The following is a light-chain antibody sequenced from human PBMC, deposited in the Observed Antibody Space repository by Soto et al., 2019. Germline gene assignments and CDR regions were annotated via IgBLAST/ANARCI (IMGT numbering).Light chain of an antibody. CDR1: SGHSNYA. CDR3: QTWGTGLYVV. CDR2: LNSDGSH. J-gene: IGLJ2*01. V-gene: IGLV4-69*01. Sequence: QLVLTQSPSASASLGASVKLTCTLSSGHSNYAIAWHQQQPEKGPRYLMKLNSDGSHSKGDGIPDRFSGSSSGAERYLTISSRQSEDEADYYCQTWGTGLYVVFGGGTKLTVL.